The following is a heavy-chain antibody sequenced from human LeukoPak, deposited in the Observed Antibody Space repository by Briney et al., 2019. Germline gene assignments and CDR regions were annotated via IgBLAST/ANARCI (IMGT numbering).Heavy chain of an antibody. CDR1: GYTFTSYA. D-gene: IGHD1-7*01. CDR3: ARSTYNWNYGNWFDP. Sequence: ASVKVSCKASGYTFTSYAMNWVRQAPGQGLEWMGWISAYNGNTNYAQKLQGRVTMTTDTSTSTAYMELRSLRSEDTAVYYCARSTYNWNYGNWFDPWGQGTLVTVSS. V-gene: IGHV1-18*01. CDR2: ISAYNGNT. J-gene: IGHJ5*02.